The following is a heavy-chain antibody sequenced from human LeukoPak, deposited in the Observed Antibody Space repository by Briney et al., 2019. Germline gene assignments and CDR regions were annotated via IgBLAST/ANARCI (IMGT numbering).Heavy chain of an antibody. CDR3: ARGALRPKITIFGVVIRGWFDP. V-gene: IGHV4-34*01. CDR1: GGSFSGYY. J-gene: IGHJ5*02. CDR2: INHSGST. Sequence: SETLSLTCAVYGGSFSGYYWSWIRQPPGKGLEWIGEINHSGSTNYNPSLKSRVTTSVDTSKNQFSLKLSSVTAADTAVYYCARGALRPKITIFGVVIRGWFDPWGQGTLVTVSS. D-gene: IGHD3-3*01.